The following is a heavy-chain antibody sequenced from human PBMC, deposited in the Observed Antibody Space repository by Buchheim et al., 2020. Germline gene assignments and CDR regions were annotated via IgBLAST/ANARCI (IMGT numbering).Heavy chain of an antibody. D-gene: IGHD1-26*01. CDR2: ISSSGSTI. CDR3: ARDVGERCFLAIVGATTCAVWYFDL. Sequence: EVQLVESGGGLVQPGGSLRLSCAASGFTFSSYEMNWVRQAPGKGLEWVSYISSSGSTIYYADSVKGRFTISRDNAKNSLYLQMNSLRAEDTAVYYCARDVGERCFLAIVGATTCAVWYFDLWGRGTL. J-gene: IGHJ2*01. CDR1: GFTFSSYE. V-gene: IGHV3-48*03.